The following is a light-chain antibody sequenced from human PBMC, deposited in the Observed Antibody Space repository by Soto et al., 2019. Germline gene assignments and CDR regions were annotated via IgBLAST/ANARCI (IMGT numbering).Light chain of an antibody. Sequence: EIVLTQSPATLSLSPGETATLSCRASQSVGSYFTWYQQKPGQAPRLLIYDASNRATGIPARFSVSGSGTDFTLTISSLEPDDFAVYYCQQRGNWPVTFGQGTRVYIK. V-gene: IGKV3-11*01. J-gene: IGKJ1*01. CDR3: QQRGNWPVT. CDR1: QSVGSY. CDR2: DAS.